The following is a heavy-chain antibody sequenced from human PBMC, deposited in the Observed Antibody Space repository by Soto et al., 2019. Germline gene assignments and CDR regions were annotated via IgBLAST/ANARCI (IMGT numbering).Heavy chain of an antibody. J-gene: IGHJ4*02. CDR3: ARNEGYCSGGSCCSTY. V-gene: IGHV1-69*12. CDR1: GGTFSSYA. CDR2: IIPIFGTA. D-gene: IGHD2-15*01. Sequence: QVQLVQSGAEVKKPGSSVKVSCKASGGTFSSYAISWVRQAPGQGLEWMGGIIPIFGTANYAQKFQGRVTITADESTSTAYMGLSSLRAEDTAVYYCARNEGYCSGGSCCSTYWGQGTLVTVSS.